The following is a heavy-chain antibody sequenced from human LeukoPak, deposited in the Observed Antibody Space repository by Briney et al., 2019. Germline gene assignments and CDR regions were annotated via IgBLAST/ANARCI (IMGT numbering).Heavy chain of an antibody. CDR3: AKGDYSYYAMDV. CDR2: ISGSGGST. V-gene: IGHV3-23*01. Sequence: GGSLRLSCAASGFTFSNYAMNWVRQAPGKGLEWVSAISGSGGSTYYADSVKGRFTISRDNSRNTLYLQMNSLRAEDTAIYYCAKGDYSYYAMDVWGRGTTVTVSS. J-gene: IGHJ6*02. CDR1: GFTFSNYA.